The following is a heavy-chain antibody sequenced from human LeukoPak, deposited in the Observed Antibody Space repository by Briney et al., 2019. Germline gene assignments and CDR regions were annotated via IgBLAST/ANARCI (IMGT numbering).Heavy chain of an antibody. V-gene: IGHV5-51*01. CDR2: IYPGDSDT. CDR1: GYTFSSYW. D-gene: IGHD3-10*01. CDR3: ARVQIRGLNIAGFDI. J-gene: IGHJ3*02. Sequence: LGESLKLSCKGSGYTFSSYWIAWVGQMPGKGLEWRGFIYPGDSDTRYSPSFEGQVTISADKSIGTAYLQWSSLKASDTAMYYCARVQIRGLNIAGFDIWGQGTPVTVSS.